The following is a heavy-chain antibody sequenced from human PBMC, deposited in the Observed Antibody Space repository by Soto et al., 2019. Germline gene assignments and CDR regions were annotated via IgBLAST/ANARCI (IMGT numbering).Heavy chain of an antibody. D-gene: IGHD2-21*02. J-gene: IGHJ1*01. CDR2: IYYTGST. CDR3: ARHEATAIRSFAS. V-gene: IGHV4-59*08. Sequence: PSETLSLTCTVSGGSISSYYWSWIRQPPGKGLEWIGYIYYTGSTNYNPSLKSRLTISVDTSKNQFSLKLSSATAADTAVYYCARHEATAIRSFASWGQGTLVTVSS. CDR1: GGSISSYY.